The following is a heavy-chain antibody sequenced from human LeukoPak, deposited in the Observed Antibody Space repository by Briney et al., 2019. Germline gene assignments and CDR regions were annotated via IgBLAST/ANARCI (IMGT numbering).Heavy chain of an antibody. J-gene: IGHJ4*02. Sequence: SETLSLTCAVYGGTFSGYYWSWIRQPPCKELAWIGEINHSGSTNYNPSLKSRVTISVDTSKNQFSLKLSSVTAADTAVYYCARGKRAAPSYCSGGSCKHFDYWGQGTLVTVSS. CDR1: GGTFSGYY. D-gene: IGHD2-15*01. V-gene: IGHV4-34*01. CDR2: INHSGST. CDR3: ARGKRAAPSYCSGGSCKHFDY.